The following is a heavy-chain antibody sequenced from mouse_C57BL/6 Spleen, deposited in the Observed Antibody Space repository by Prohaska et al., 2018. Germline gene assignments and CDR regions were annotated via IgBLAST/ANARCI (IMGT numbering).Heavy chain of an antibody. CDR2: IDPSDSYT. CDR1: GYTFTSYW. D-gene: IGHD2-4*01. V-gene: IGHV1-59*01. CDR3: ARADDYDVAY. Sequence: QVQLQQPGAELVRPGTSVKLSCKASGYTFTSYWMHWVKQRPGQGLEWIGVIDPSDSYTNYNQKFKGKATLTVDTSSSTAYMQLSSLTSEDSAVYYCARADDYDVAYWSQGTLVTVSA. J-gene: IGHJ3*01.